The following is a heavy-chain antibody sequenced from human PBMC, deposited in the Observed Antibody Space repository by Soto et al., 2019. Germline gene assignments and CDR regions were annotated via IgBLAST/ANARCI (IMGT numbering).Heavy chain of an antibody. Sequence: SETLSLTCTVSGGSISSGGYYWSWIRQHPGKGLEWIGYIYYSGSTYYNPSLKSRVTISVDTSKNQFSLKLSSVTAADTAVYYCAREAAAGPYNWFDPWGQGTLVTVSS. J-gene: IGHJ5*02. D-gene: IGHD6-13*01. CDR1: GGSISSGGYY. V-gene: IGHV4-31*03. CDR3: AREAAAGPYNWFDP. CDR2: IYYSGST.